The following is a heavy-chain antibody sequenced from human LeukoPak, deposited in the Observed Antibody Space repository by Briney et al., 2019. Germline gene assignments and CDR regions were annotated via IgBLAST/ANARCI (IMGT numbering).Heavy chain of an antibody. D-gene: IGHD3-22*01. CDR3: ARHRPNYDSSGYHFDY. Sequence: SETLSLTCTVSGGSISSYYRSWIRQPPGKGLEWIGYIYYSGSTNYNPSLKSRVTISVDTSKNQFSLKLSSVTAADTAVYYRARHRPNYDSSGYHFDYWGQGTLVTVSS. CDR1: GGSISSYY. V-gene: IGHV4-59*08. J-gene: IGHJ4*02. CDR2: IYYSGST.